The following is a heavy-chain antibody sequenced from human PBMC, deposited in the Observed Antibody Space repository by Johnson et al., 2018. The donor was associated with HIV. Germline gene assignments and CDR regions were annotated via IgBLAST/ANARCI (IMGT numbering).Heavy chain of an antibody. J-gene: IGHJ3*02. CDR2: ITWHGGST. Sequence: VQLVESGGGVVRPGGSLRLSCAASGFTFDDYGMSWVRQAPGKGLEWVSGITWHGGSTGYADSVKGRLTISRDNAKNSLYLQMNSLRAEDTALYFCTRRDSSELGDAFDIWGQGTMVTVSS. CDR3: TRRDSSELGDAFDI. V-gene: IGHV3-20*04. D-gene: IGHD6-6*01. CDR1: GFTFDDYG.